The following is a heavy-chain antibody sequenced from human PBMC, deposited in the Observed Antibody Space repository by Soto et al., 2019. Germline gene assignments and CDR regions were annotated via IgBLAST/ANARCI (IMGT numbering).Heavy chain of an antibody. D-gene: IGHD3-10*01. CDR3: ARDKRYYGSGRATYYYYGMDV. V-gene: IGHV1-18*01. CDR1: GYTFTSYG. CDR2: ISAYNGNT. J-gene: IGHJ6*02. Sequence: ASVKVSCKASGYTFTSYGISWVRQAPGQGLEWMGWISAYNGNTNYAQKLQGRVTMTTDTSTSTAYMELRSLRSDDTAVYYCARDKRYYGSGRATYYYYGMDVWGQRTTVTVSS.